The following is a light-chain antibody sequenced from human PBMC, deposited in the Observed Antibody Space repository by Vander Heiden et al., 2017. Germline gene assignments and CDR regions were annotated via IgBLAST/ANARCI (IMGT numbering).Light chain of an antibody. CDR3: NSRDTSGKHLV. CDR1: SLRSYY. J-gene: IGLJ2*01. Sequence: SSELTQDPAVSVALGPTVRITCQGDSLRSYYASWYQQKSGQAPVLVIYGKNNRPSGIPDRFSGSSSGNTASLTITGAQAEDEADYYCNSRDTSGKHLVFGGGTKLTVL. V-gene: IGLV3-19*01. CDR2: GKN.